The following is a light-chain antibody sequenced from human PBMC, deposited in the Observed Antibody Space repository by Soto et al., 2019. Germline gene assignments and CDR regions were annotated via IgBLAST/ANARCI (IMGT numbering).Light chain of an antibody. Sequence: QSVLTQPPSASGTPGQSVTISCSVSSSNVGSNVVNWYQHVPGTAPKLLINTYDQRPSGVPDRFSASKSCASASLAISGLQSEDGADYYCAAWDDGLYGHVFGGGTKVTVL. CDR2: TYD. CDR1: SSNVGSNV. J-gene: IGLJ3*02. V-gene: IGLV1-44*01. CDR3: AAWDDGLYGHV.